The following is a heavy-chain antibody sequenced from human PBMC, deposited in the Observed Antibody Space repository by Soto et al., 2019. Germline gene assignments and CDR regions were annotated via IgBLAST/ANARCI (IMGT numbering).Heavy chain of an antibody. Sequence: SETLSLTCTVYGGSISSYYWSWIRQPPGKXLEWIGYIYYSGSTNYNPSLKSRVTISVDTSKNQFSLKLSSVTAADTAVYYCARAYPYYDILTGPPQGMDVWGQGTTVTVSS. V-gene: IGHV4-59*01. CDR2: IYYSGST. D-gene: IGHD3-9*01. J-gene: IGHJ6*02. CDR3: ARAYPYYDILTGPPQGMDV. CDR1: GGSISSYY.